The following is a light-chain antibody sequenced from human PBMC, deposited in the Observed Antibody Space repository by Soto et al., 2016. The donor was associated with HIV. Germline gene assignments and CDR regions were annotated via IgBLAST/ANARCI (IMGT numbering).Light chain of an antibody. J-gene: IGLJ1*01. CDR3: QVWHSKTDPYV. V-gene: IGLV3-21*02. CDR1: NIGSLS. Sequence: SYVLTQPPSVSVAPGETATISCGGSNIGSLSVHWYQQKPGQAPVLVVYDNDDRPSGIPERFSGSNSRNTATLTISRVEVGDEADYSCQVWHSKTDPYVFGTGTKVTV. CDR2: DND.